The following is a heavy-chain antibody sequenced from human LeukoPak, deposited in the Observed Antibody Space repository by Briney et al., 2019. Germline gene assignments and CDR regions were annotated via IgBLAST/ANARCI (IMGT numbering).Heavy chain of an antibody. CDR2: INPNSGGT. D-gene: IGHD3-16*02. CDR3: ARDRDYVWGSYRRTSNWFDP. CDR1: GYTFTGYY. V-gene: IGHV1-2*06. J-gene: IGHJ5*02. Sequence: ASVKVSCTASGYTFTGYYMHWVRQAPGQGLEWMGRINPNSGGTNYAQKFQGRVTMTRDTSISTAYMELSRLRSDDTAVYYCARDRDYVWGSYRRTSNWFDPWGQGTLVTVSS.